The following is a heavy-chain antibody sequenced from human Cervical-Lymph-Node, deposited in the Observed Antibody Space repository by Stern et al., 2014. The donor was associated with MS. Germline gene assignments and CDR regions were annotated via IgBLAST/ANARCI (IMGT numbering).Heavy chain of an antibody. D-gene: IGHD2-8*01. J-gene: IGHJ4*02. CDR2: ISADSGTT. CDR3: ARDKMHAFDY. Sequence: VQLVESGTEVKKPWASLIVSCKASGYTFTSYGISWVRQAPGQGLEWVGWISADSGTTKYAQNLRDRITLTRDTSTGTAYMELRTLRSEDTAVYYCARDKMHAFDYWGQGTLVSVSS. CDR1: GYTFTSYG. V-gene: IGHV1-18*01.